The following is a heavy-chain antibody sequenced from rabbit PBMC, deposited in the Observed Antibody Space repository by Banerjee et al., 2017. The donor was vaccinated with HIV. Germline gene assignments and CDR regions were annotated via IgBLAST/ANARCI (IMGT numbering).Heavy chain of an antibody. CDR2: IYTSSGST. D-gene: IGHD6-1*01. Sequence: QEQLEESGGDLVKPGGTLTLTCKASGIDFSSYYYMCWVRQAPGKGLELIACIYTSSGSTYYANWAKGRFTISKSSSTTVTLQMTSLTAADTATYFCARDSYGYVGYDLWGPGTLVTVS. J-gene: IGHJ4*01. V-gene: IGHV1S45*01. CDR1: GIDFSSYYY. CDR3: ARDSYGYVGYDL.